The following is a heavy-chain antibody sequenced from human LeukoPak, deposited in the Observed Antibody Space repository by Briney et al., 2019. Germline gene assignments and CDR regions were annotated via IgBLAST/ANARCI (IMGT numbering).Heavy chain of an antibody. D-gene: IGHD6-6*01. J-gene: IGHJ6*03. V-gene: IGHV4-34*01. Sequence: SETLSLTCAVYGGSFSGYYWSWIRQPPGKGLEWIGEINHSGSTNYNPSLKSRVTISIDTSKNHFSLKLSSVTAADTAIYYCARDFSSSSTVYYYYYMDVWGKGTTVTVSS. CDR3: ARDFSSSSTVYYYYYMDV. CDR1: GGSFSGYY. CDR2: INHSGST.